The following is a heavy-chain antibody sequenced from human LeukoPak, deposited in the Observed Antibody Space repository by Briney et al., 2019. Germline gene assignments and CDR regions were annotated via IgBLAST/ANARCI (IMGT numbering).Heavy chain of an antibody. CDR3: ARPSRLRGRWFDP. CDR2: INHSGST. CDR1: GGSFSGYY. J-gene: IGHJ5*02. V-gene: IGHV4-34*01. D-gene: IGHD5-12*01. Sequence: SETLSLTCAVYGGSFSGYYWSWIRQPPGKGLEWIGEINHSGSTNYNPSLKSRVTISVDTSKNQFSLKLSSVTAADTAVYYCARPSRLRGRWFDPWGQGTLVTVSS.